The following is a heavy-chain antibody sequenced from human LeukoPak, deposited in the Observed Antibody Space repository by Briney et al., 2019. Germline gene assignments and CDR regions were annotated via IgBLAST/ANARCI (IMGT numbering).Heavy chain of an antibody. J-gene: IGHJ4*02. CDR1: GGSISSSSYY. V-gene: IGHV4-39*01. Sequence: PSETLSLTCTVSGGSISSSSYYWGWIRQPPGKGLEWIASMYYRGSTYYNPSLKSRVTISVDTSKNQFSLKLSSVTAADTAVYYCARHPYSGTYSRGYWGQGTLVTVSS. D-gene: IGHD1-26*01. CDR2: MYYRGST. CDR3: ARHPYSGTYSRGY.